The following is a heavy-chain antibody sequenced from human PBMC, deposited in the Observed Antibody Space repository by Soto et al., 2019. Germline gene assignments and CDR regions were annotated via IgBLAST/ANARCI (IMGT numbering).Heavy chain of an antibody. D-gene: IGHD2-2*01. J-gene: IGHJ6*02. V-gene: IGHV3-7*03. CDR1: GFTFSRYW. Sequence: EEQLVESGGVLVQPGGSLRLACVATGFTFSRYWMTWVRQALGGGLKWVANIKEGGSEKYHEDSVKGRFTISRDNSRNSLYLQMTSVRAEDTAEYYCARVDSVSCYERCPVGSHHSQFGMDVWGQGTTVTVSS. CDR2: IKEGGSEK. CDR3: ARVDSVSCYERCPVGSHHSQFGMDV.